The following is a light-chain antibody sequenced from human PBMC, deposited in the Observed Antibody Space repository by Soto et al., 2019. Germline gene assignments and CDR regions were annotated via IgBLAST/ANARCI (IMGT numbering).Light chain of an antibody. Sequence: QSALTQPASVSGSPGQSITISCTGTSSDVGGYNYVSWYQQHPGKAPKLMIYEVISRPSGVSIRFSGSKSGNTASLTISGLQAEDEADYYCSSYTSSSTFYVFXTGTKVTVL. CDR1: SSDVGGYNY. CDR3: SSYTSSSTFYV. V-gene: IGLV2-14*01. J-gene: IGLJ1*01. CDR2: EVI.